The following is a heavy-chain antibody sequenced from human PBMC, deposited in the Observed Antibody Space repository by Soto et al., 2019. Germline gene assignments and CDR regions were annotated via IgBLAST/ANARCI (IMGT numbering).Heavy chain of an antibody. Sequence: QGQLVQSGGEVKKSGASVKVSCKASGYTFSRYGISWVRQAPGQGLEWMGWISGYNGGTNYAQKCPRRVTMTIDTSQTTAYEEVRSLTSDDTAVYYCAKNGQPPSDYYGLDVWGQGTTVTVSS. CDR2: ISGYNGGT. CDR1: GYTFSRYG. CDR3: AKNGQPPSDYYGLDV. J-gene: IGHJ6*02. V-gene: IGHV1-18*01. D-gene: IGHD2-8*01.